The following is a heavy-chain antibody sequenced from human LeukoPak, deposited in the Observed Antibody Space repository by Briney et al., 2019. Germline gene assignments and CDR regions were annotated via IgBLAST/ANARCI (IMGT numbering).Heavy chain of an antibody. D-gene: IGHD1-26*01. Sequence: GGSLRLSCVASGFTLDDYALHWVRQAPGKGLEWISLISGDADNTYYADSVKGRFTISRDNSKNSLYLQMSSLRAKDTALYYCAKGVRSGTYYNCFDPWGQGTLVTVSS. J-gene: IGHJ5*02. CDR2: ISGDADNT. V-gene: IGHV3-43*02. CDR1: GFTLDDYA. CDR3: AKGVRSGTYYNCFDP.